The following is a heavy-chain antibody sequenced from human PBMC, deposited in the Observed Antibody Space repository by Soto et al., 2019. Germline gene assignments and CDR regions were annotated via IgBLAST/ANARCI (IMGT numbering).Heavy chain of an antibody. CDR1: GGSISSYY. V-gene: IGHV4-59*08. D-gene: IGHD6-13*01. Sequence: SETLSLTCTVSGGSISSYYWSWIRQSPGKGLEWIGYVYYSGSTNYNPSLKSRVTISIDASKNQFSLKLSSVTAADTAVYYCARHAAASGLYYFDYWGQGTLVTVSS. CDR3: ARHAAASGLYYFDY. J-gene: IGHJ4*02. CDR2: VYYSGST.